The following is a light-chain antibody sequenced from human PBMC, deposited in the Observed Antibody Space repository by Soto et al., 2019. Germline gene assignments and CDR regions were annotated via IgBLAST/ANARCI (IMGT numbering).Light chain of an antibody. J-gene: IGLJ2*01. CDR2: EVS. CDR1: SRDVGGYDY. V-gene: IGLV2-14*01. Sequence: QSALTQPASVSGSPGQSITISCTGTSRDVGGYDYVSWYQQYPGKAPKLMIYEVSSRPSGVSNRFSGSKSGNTASLTISGLQAEDEADYYCSSFGGTIRVFGGGTKLTVL. CDR3: SSFGGTIRV.